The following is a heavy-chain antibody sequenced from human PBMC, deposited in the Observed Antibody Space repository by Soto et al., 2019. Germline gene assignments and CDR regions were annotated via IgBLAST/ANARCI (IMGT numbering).Heavy chain of an antibody. J-gene: IGHJ6*02. CDR3: ARVLYYGSGSYSPYGMDV. D-gene: IGHD3-10*01. Sequence: QVQLMQSGAEVKKPGSSVKVSCKTSGVSFNNNGIGWVRQAPGHGLEWMGGVSPPFRTSNYARKFQGRISITADASTGTVNMELSSLTSEDTAQYYCARVLYYGSGSYSPYGMDVWDQGTTVTVSS. V-gene: IGHV1-69*01. CDR2: VSPPFRTS. CDR1: GVSFNNNG.